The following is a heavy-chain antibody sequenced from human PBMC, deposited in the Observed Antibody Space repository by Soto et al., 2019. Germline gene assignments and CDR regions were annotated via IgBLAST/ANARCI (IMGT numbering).Heavy chain of an antibody. CDR1: GFTFSSYA. V-gene: IGHV3-23*01. D-gene: IGHD6-19*01. J-gene: IGHJ4*02. CDR3: AKVRAVAGMRPPGPDFDY. Sequence: EVQLLESGGGLVQPGGSLRLSCAASGFTFSSYAMSWVRQAPGKGLEWVSAISGSGGSTYYADSVKGRFTISRDNSKNTLYLKMNSLRAEDTAVYYCAKVRAVAGMRPPGPDFDYWGQGTLVTVSS. CDR2: ISGSGGST.